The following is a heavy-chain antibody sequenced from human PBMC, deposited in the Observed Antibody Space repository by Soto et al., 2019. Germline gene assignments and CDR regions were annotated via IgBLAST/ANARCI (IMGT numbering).Heavy chain of an antibody. V-gene: IGHV1-18*01. CDR1: GYTFTSYG. J-gene: IGHJ5*02. D-gene: IGHD2-15*01. CDR2: ISAYNGNT. CDR3: ARDGGLGYCSGGSCYYWFDP. Sequence: QVQLVQSGAEVKKPGASVKVSCKASGYTFTSYGISWVRQAPGQGLEWMGWISAYNGNTNYAQKLQGRVTMTTDTSTSTAYMELRSLRSDDTAVYYCARDGGLGYCSGGSCYYWFDPWGQGTLVTVSS.